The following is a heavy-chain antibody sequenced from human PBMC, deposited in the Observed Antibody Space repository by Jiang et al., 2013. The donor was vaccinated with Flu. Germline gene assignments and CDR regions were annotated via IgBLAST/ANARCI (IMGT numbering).Heavy chain of an antibody. J-gene: IGHJ4*02. CDR2: INPDSAGT. Sequence: EVKKPGASVKVSCKASGYTFTGYYMHWVRQAPGQGLEWMGWINPDSAGTKYAQKFQGRVTMTRDTSISTAYMELNRLGSDDTAVYYCAMYDSSGWGPFYFDYWGQGTLVTVSS. V-gene: IGHV1-2*02. D-gene: IGHD3-22*01. CDR3: AMYDSSGWGPFYFDY. CDR1: GYTFTGYY.